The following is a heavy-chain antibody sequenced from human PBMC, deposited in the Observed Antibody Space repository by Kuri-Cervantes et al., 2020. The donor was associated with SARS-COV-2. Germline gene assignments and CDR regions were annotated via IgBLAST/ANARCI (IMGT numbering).Heavy chain of an antibody. V-gene: IGHV3-23*01. CDR3: ARSQCEWDLLVPISY. D-gene: IGHD1-26*01. J-gene: IGHJ4*02. Sequence: GESLKISCAASRFTFRNYALNWVRQAPGRGLEWVSIIDDSGVNTYYADSVKGRFTISRDNSKNTLYLQMNNLRADDTAVYYCARSQCEWDLLVPISYWGRGTLVTVSS. CDR2: IDDSGVNT. CDR1: RFTFRNYA.